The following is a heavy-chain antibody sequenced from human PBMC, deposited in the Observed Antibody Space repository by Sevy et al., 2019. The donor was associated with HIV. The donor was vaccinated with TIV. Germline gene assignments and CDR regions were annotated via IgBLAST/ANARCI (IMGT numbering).Heavy chain of an antibody. J-gene: IGHJ4*02. CDR2: IYSDETT. V-gene: IGHV3-66*01. Sequence: GGSLRLSCAASGFSVNSNYMTWVRQAPGKGLEGVSVIYSDETTYHADCVKDRFTISRDNSKNMLYLQMSSLRAEDTAIYYCARGKSGYGYALNYWGQGTLVTVSS. CDR1: GFSVNSNY. CDR3: ARGKSGYGYALNY. D-gene: IGHD5-18*01.